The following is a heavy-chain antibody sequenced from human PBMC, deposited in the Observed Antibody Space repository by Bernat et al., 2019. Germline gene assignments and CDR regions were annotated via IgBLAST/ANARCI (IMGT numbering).Heavy chain of an antibody. J-gene: IGHJ6*02. CDR2: IYYRGST. Sequence: QVQLQESGPGLVKPSETLSLTCTVSCGSISSYYSSWIRQPPGKGLEWIGYIYYRGSTNYNPSLKSRVTISVDTSKNQFSLKLSSVTAADTAVYYCAGTIAVAADYYYGMDVWGQGTTVTVSS. D-gene: IGHD6-19*01. CDR1: CGSISSYY. V-gene: IGHV4-59*01. CDR3: AGTIAVAADYYYGMDV.